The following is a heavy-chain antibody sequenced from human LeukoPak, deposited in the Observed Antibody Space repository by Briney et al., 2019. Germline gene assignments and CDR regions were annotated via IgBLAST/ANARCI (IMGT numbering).Heavy chain of an antibody. CDR1: GFTFATYY. J-gene: IGHJ4*02. Sequence: GGSLRLSCAASGFTFATYYMTWVRQAPGKGLEWVSSISSSSSYIYYADSVKGRFTISRDNAKNSLYLQMNSLRAEDTAVYYCAGEDSSGYYYQGSLDYWGQGTLVTVSS. CDR2: ISSSSSYI. V-gene: IGHV3-21*01. D-gene: IGHD3-22*01. CDR3: AGEDSSGYYYQGSLDY.